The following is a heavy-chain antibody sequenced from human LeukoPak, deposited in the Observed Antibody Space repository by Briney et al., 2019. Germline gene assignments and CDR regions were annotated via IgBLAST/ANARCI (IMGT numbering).Heavy chain of an antibody. CDR1: GGSISSSGYY. J-gene: IGHJ4*02. CDR3: ASRKLGNDY. Sequence: PSETLSLTCTVSGGSISSSGYYWGWIRQPPGKGLEWIGSIYYSGSTYYNPSLKSRVTISLDTSKNQFSLKLSSVTAADTAVYYCASRKLGNDYWGQGTLVTVSS. V-gene: IGHV4-39*07. CDR2: IYYSGST. D-gene: IGHD7-27*01.